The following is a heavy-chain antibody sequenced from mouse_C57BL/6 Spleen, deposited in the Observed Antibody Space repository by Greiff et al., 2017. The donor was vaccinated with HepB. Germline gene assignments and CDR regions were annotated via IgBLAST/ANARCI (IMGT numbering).Heavy chain of an antibody. Sequence: VQLKESGGDLVKPGGSLKLSCAASGFTFSSYGMSWVRQTPDKRLEWVATISSGGSYTYYPDSVKGRFTISRDNAKNTLYLQMSSLKSEDTAMYYCAREGYYYGSSYYYAMDYWGQGTSVTVSS. CDR3: AREGYYYGSSYYYAMDY. CDR1: GFTFSSYG. V-gene: IGHV5-6*01. CDR2: ISSGGSYT. D-gene: IGHD1-1*01. J-gene: IGHJ4*01.